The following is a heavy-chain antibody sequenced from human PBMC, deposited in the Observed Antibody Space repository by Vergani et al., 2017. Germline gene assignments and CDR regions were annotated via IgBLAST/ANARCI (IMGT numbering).Heavy chain of an antibody. CDR3: ARDPLRFVEWLLPGTTTEPGMDV. Sequence: EVQLVESGGGLVKPGGSLRLSCAASGFTFSSYSMNWVRQAPGKGLEWVSSISSSSSYIYYADSVKGRFTISRDNAKNSLYLQMNSLRAEDTAVYYCARDPLRFVEWLLPGTTTEPGMDVWGQGTTVTVSS. J-gene: IGHJ6*02. D-gene: IGHD3-3*01. V-gene: IGHV3-21*01. CDR1: GFTFSSYS. CDR2: ISSSSSYI.